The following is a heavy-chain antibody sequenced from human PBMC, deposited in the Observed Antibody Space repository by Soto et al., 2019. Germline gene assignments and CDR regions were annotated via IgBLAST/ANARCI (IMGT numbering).Heavy chain of an antibody. CDR2: IIPLFGTA. Sequence: QVQLVQSGAEVKKPGSSVKVSCKASGDTFSTYGISWVRQAPGQGLEWMGGIIPLFGTAKYAQKFQGRVKITADKSASTAYMELSNLRSEDTAVYYCARDRGATTLYYFDSWGQGTLVTVSS. J-gene: IGHJ4*02. V-gene: IGHV1-69*06. CDR3: ARDRGATTLYYFDS. D-gene: IGHD1-26*01. CDR1: GDTFSTYG.